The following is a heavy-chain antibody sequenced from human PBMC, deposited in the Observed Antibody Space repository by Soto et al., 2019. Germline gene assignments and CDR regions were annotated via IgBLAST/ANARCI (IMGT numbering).Heavy chain of an antibody. J-gene: IGHJ6*04. CDR1: GYTFTSYG. V-gene: IGHV1-18*01. Sequence: SVKVSCKASGYTFTSYGISWVRQAPGQGLEWMGWISAYNGNTNYAQKLQGRVTMTTDTYTSTAYMEMRSLRSDDTAVYYCAIDLRQGLDYYDFWSRYVFGDFYYGKDVWG. CDR2: ISAYNGNT. CDR3: AIDLRQGLDYYDFWSRYVFGDFYYGKDV. D-gene: IGHD3-3*01.